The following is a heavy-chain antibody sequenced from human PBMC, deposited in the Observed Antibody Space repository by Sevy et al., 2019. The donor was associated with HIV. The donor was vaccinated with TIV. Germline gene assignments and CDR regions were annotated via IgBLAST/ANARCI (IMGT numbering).Heavy chain of an antibody. CDR2: ISYDGSNK. CDR3: ARAYGDYGGRYFDY. CDR1: GFTFSSYA. J-gene: IGHJ4*02. Sequence: GRSLRLSCAASGFTFSSYAMHWVRQAPGKGLEWVAVISYDGSNKYYADSVKGRFTISRDNSKNTLYLQMNSLRAEDTAVYYCARAYGDYGGRYFDYWGQGTLVTVSS. D-gene: IGHD4-17*01. V-gene: IGHV3-30-3*01.